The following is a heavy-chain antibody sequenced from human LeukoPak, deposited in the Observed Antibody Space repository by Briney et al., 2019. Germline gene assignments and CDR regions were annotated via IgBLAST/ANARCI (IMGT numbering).Heavy chain of an antibody. V-gene: IGHV4-59*08. CDR1: GGSISSYY. CDR3: ARHYYDSSGYPAYFDY. CDR2: IYYSGST. J-gene: IGHJ4*02. Sequence: PSETLSLTCTVSGGSISSYYWSWIRQPPGKGLEWIGYIYYSGSTNYNPSLKSRVTISVDTSKNQFSLKLSSVTAADTAVYYCARHYYDSSGYPAYFDYCGQGTLVTVSS. D-gene: IGHD3-22*01.